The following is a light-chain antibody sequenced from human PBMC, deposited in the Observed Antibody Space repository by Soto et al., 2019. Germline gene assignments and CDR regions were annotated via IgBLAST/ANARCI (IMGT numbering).Light chain of an antibody. CDR2: DVS. CDR3: SSDTSSSTLV. CDR1: SSDVGGYNY. J-gene: IGLJ2*01. Sequence: QSALTQPASVSGSPGQSITISCTGTSSDVGGYNYVSWYQHHPGKAPKLMIYDVSNRPSGVSNRFSGSKSGNTASLTISGLQAEDEADYYCSSDTSSSTLVFGGGTKLTVL. V-gene: IGLV2-14*03.